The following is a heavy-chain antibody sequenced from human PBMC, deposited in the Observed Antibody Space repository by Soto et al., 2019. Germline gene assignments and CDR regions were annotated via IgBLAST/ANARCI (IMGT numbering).Heavy chain of an antibody. CDR3: APPRGGAAAGTKLAYHYYYGMDV. J-gene: IGHJ6*02. V-gene: IGHV3-30*03. CDR2: ISYDGSNK. D-gene: IGHD6-13*01. Sequence: QVQLVESGGGVVQPGRSLRLSCAASGFTFSSYGMHWVRQAPGKGLEWVAVISYDGSNKYYADSVKARFSISRDNAKHTLYRQMNSLRAEDTAVYYCAPPRGGAAAGTKLAYHYYYGMDVWGQGTTVTVSS. CDR1: GFTFSSYG.